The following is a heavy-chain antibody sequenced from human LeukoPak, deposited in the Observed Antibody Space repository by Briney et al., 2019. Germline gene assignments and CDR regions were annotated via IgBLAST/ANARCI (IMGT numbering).Heavy chain of an antibody. CDR2: ISSSSSTI. J-gene: IGHJ4*02. V-gene: IGHV3-48*01. CDR3: AKAQFPYYSDGSGYPLNY. CDR1: GFTFSSYS. D-gene: IGHD3-22*01. Sequence: GGSLRLSCAASGFTFSSYSMNWVRQAPGKGLEWVSYISSSSSTIYYADSVKGRFTISRDNSKNTLYLQMNSLRAEDTAVYYCAKAQFPYYSDGSGYPLNYWGQGTLVTVSS.